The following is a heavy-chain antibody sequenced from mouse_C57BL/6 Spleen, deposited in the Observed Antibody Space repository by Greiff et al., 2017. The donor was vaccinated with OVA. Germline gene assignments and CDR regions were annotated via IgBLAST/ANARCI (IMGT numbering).Heavy chain of an antibody. CDR3: ARSNYYGSEGGTYFDV. CDR2: IYPGGGYT. CDR1: GYTFTNYW. J-gene: IGHJ1*03. D-gene: IGHD1-1*01. Sequence: QVQLKESGAELVRPGTSVKMSCKASGYTFTNYWIGWAKQRPGHGLEWIGDIYPGGGYTNYNEKFKGKATLTADKSSSTAYMQFSSLTSEDSAIYDCARSNYYGSEGGTYFDVWGTGTTVTVSS. V-gene: IGHV1-63*01.